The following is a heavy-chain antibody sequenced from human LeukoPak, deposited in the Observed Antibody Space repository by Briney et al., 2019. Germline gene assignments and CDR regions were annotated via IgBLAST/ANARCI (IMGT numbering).Heavy chain of an antibody. J-gene: IGHJ4*02. Sequence: SETLSLTCTVSGYSISNGYYWGWIRQPPGKGLEWIGYIYYSGSTNYNPSLKSRVTISVDTSKNQFSLKLSSVTAADTAVYYCAREATDYYDSSGYYPAFDYWGQGTLVTVSS. CDR3: AREATDYYDSSGYYPAFDY. D-gene: IGHD3-22*01. CDR1: GYSISNGYY. V-gene: IGHV4-59*01. CDR2: IYYSGST.